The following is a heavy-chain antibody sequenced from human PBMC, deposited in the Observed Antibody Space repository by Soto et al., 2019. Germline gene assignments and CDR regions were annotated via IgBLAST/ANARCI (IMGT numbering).Heavy chain of an antibody. J-gene: IGHJ5*02. Sequence: QVQLVQSGAEVKRPGASVKVSCKASGYTFTSYGISWVRQAPGQGLEWMGWISAYNGNTNYAQKLQGRDTMTTDTSTSTAYMELRSLRSDDTAVYYCAREITVTTTRRYNWFDPWGQGTLVTVSS. D-gene: IGHD4-17*01. V-gene: IGHV1-18*01. CDR2: ISAYNGNT. CDR3: AREITVTTTRRYNWFDP. CDR1: GYTFTSYG.